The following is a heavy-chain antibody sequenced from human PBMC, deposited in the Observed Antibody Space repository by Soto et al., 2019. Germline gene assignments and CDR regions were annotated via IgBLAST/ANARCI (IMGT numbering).Heavy chain of an antibody. J-gene: IGHJ4*02. CDR3: ARDRIIGTSYSDY. D-gene: IGHD1-7*01. V-gene: IGHV4-4*07. Sequence: SETLSLTCTVSRGYVNTFYWSWIRQPAGKGLEWIGRIHSSGTTNYNPSLKSRVTMSVDTSRNQFSLKLTSVTAADTAVYYCARDRIIGTSYSDYWGQGVLVTVSS. CDR2: IHSSGTT. CDR1: RGYVNTFY.